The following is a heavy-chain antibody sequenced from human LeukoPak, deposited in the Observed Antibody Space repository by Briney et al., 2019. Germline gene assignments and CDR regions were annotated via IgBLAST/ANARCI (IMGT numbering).Heavy chain of an antibody. CDR1: GGSFSGYL. D-gene: IGHD2-21*01. J-gene: IGHJ3*02. V-gene: IGHV4-34*01. CDR3: AREKLWGDAFDI. Sequence: SETLSLTCAVPGGSFSGYLWSRLRQPPGKGLEWVGEINYNGEITNYNPSLKSRVTISVDTSKNQFSLKLSSVTAADTAVYYCAREKLWGDAFDIWGQGTMVTVSS. CDR2: INYNGEIT.